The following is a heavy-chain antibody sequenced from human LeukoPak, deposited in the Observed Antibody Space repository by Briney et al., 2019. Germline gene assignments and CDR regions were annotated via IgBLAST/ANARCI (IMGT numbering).Heavy chain of an antibody. V-gene: IGHV3-48*02. CDR2: ISNSSSTI. CDR1: GFTFRSYS. J-gene: IGHJ4*02. D-gene: IGHD3-22*01. CDR3: ARARYYYDSSGYYFDY. Sequence: SGGSLRLSCAASGFTFRSYSMNWVRQAPGKGLEWVSYISNSSSTIYYADSVKGRFTISRDNAKNSLYVQMNSLRDEDTAVYFCARARYYYDSSGYYFDYWGQGTLVTVSS.